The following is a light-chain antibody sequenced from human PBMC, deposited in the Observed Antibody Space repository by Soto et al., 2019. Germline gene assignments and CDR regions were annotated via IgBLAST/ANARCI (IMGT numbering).Light chain of an antibody. CDR3: LQDYRGWT. CDR1: QAIGND. V-gene: IGKV1-6*01. CDR2: DVS. Sequence: AIQMTQSPSSLSASVGDRVTITCRASQAIGNDLGWYQQKPGKAPKVLIYDVSTLQTGVPSRFSGSGSGTDFTLTISSLQPEDFATHYCLQDYRGWTFGQGTKVEIK. J-gene: IGKJ1*01.